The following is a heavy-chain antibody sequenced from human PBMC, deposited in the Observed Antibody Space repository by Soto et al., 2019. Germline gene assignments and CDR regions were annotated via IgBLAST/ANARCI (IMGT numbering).Heavy chain of an antibody. Sequence: GESLKISCKGSGYSFTSYWISWVRQMPGKGLEWMAIIYPDESDTRYSPSFQGQVTISADKSISTAYLQWSSLKASDTAMYYCVSMGFSLGGYLWYYYYGMDIWGQGTTVTVAS. CDR1: GYSFTSYW. D-gene: IGHD5-12*01. CDR3: VSMGFSLGGYLWYYYYGMDI. CDR2: IYPDESDT. J-gene: IGHJ6*02. V-gene: IGHV5-51*01.